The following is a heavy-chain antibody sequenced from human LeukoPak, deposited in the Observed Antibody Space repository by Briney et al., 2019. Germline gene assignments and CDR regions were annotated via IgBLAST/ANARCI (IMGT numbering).Heavy chain of an antibody. CDR3: ARVLRPDYYYGMDV. J-gene: IGHJ6*02. Sequence: ASVKVSCKASVYTFTSYAMHWVRQAPGQRLEWMGWINAGNGNTKYSQKFQGRVTITRDTSASTAYMELSSLRSEDTAVYFCARVLRPDYYYGMDVWGQGTTVTVSS. V-gene: IGHV1-3*01. CDR2: INAGNGNT. D-gene: IGHD3-16*01. CDR1: VYTFTSYA.